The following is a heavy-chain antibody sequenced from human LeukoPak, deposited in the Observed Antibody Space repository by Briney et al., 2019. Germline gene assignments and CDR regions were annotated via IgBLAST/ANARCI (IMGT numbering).Heavy chain of an antibody. CDR1: GGTFNSFA. J-gene: IGHJ1*01. Sequence: EASVKVSCKASGGTFNSFAISWVRQAPGQGLEWVGRIIPLLGTPDYAQKFQGRVTITSDKYTGTAYIELSSLRSEDTAMYYCARMKYFDSTGYSHAESFQHWGQGTLVIVSS. D-gene: IGHD3-22*01. V-gene: IGHV1-69*04. CDR2: IIPLLGTP. CDR3: ARMKYFDSTGYSHAESFQH.